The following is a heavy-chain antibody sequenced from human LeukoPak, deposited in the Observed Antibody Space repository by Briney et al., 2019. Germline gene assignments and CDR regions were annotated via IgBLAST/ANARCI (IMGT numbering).Heavy chain of an antibody. CDR1: GYTFTSYY. J-gene: IGHJ6*04. CDR3: ARDPVGYGDYYRMDV. Sequence: ASVKVSCKASGYTFTSYYMHWVRQAPGQGLEWMGIINPSGGSTSYAQKFQGRVTMTRDTSTSTVYMELSSLRSEDTAVYYCARDPVGYGDYYRMDVWGKGTTVTISS. CDR2: INPSGGST. D-gene: IGHD4-17*01. V-gene: IGHV1-46*01.